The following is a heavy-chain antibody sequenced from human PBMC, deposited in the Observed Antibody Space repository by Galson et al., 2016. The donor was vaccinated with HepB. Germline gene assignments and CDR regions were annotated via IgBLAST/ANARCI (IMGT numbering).Heavy chain of an antibody. J-gene: IGHJ4*02. CDR1: GGSISGSPYY. V-gene: IGHV4-39*01. CDR2: IHYSGAT. Sequence: SETLSLTCTVSGGSISGSPYYWTWIRQPPGKGLEWIGSIHYSGATYYTPSLKSRVTISVYTSNNQFSLKLSSVTAADTAVYFCARRGEWSESPLFDYWGRGTLVTVSS. D-gene: IGHD3-3*01. CDR3: ARRGEWSESPLFDY.